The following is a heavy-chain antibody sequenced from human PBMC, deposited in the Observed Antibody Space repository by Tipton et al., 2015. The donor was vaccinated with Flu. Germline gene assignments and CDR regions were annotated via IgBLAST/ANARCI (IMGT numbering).Heavy chain of an antibody. Sequence: TLSLTCAVSGDSISSDYFWDWIRQPPGKGLEWIATIHRSGSTNYNPSLRSRVTISVDTSKNQFSLEMRSVTAADMAVYYCARMEWTVTTPRYFDLWGRGSLVTVSS. CDR1: GDSISSDYF. V-gene: IGHV4-38-2*01. J-gene: IGHJ2*01. D-gene: IGHD4-17*01. CDR2: IHRSGST. CDR3: ARMEWTVTTPRYFDL.